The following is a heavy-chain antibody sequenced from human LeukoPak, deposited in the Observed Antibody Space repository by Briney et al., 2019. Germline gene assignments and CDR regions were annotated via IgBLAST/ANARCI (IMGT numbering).Heavy chain of an antibody. V-gene: IGHV3-21*01. CDR3: ARDFGGYCSGGSCYSGWSDY. Sequence: PGGSLRLSCAASGFSFSSYSMNWVRQAPGKGLEWVSSSISSGTYIYYADSVKGRFTISRDNAKNSLYLQMNSLRAEDTAVYHCARDFGGYCSGGSCYSGWSDYWGQGTLVTVSS. CDR1: GFSFSSYS. CDR2: SISSGTYI. J-gene: IGHJ4*02. D-gene: IGHD2-15*01.